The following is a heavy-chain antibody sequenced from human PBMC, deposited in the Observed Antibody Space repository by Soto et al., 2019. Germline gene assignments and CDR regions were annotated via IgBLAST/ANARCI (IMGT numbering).Heavy chain of an antibody. V-gene: IGHV1-8*01. CDR1: RYTFTSYG. CDR3: ARGLVGVAGSIMNWFDP. D-gene: IGHD6-19*01. J-gene: IGHJ5*02. CDR2: MNPNSGNT. Sequence: SAKVSCKASRYTFTSYGIKWVRQATGQGREWMGWMNPNSGNTGYAQKFQGRVTMARNTSISTAYMELSSLRSEDTAVYYCARGLVGVAGSIMNWFDPWGQGTLVPVSS.